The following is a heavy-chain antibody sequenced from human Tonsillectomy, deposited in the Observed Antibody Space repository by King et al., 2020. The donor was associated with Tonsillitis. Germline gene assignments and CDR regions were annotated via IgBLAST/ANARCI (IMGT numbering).Heavy chain of an antibody. V-gene: IGHV4-34*01. CDR2: INHSGIT. D-gene: IGHD5-24*01. CDR1: GGSFTTYY. CDR3: ASIGVEMATSMDV. J-gene: IGHJ6*03. Sequence: VQLQQWGAGLLKPSETLSLTCAVYGGSFTTYYWSWIRQPPGKGLEWIGEINHSGITYYNPSLKSRVTISVDTSKNQFSLKLSSVTAADTAVYYCASIGVEMATSMDVWGKGTTVTVSS.